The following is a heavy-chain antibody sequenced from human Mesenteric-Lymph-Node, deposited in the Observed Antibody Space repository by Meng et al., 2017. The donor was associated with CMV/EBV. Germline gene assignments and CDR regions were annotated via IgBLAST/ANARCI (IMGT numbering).Heavy chain of an antibody. V-gene: IGHV3-48*03. CDR2: ISSSGVDI. Sequence: GESLKISCAASGFTFSNYEMNWLRQAPGKGLEWVSYISSSGVDIYYADSVKGRFTISRDNAKNSLCLQLNSLRGEDTAVYYCAREVPWDALDFWGQGTMVTVSS. J-gene: IGHJ3*01. CDR1: GFTFSNYE. CDR3: AREVPWDALDF.